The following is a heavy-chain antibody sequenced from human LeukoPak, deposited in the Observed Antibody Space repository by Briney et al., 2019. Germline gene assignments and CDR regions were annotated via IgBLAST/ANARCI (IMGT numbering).Heavy chain of an antibody. D-gene: IGHD6-13*01. Sequence: GGSLRLSCAASGFSVSSNYMTWVRQAPGKGLEWVSVLYSGGTIYYADSVKGRFTISRDNSQNTLNLQMNSLRVEDTAVYYCARGDSSSWYFYFDYWGQGTLVTVSS. CDR2: LYSGGTI. CDR3: ARGDSSSWYFYFDY. J-gene: IGHJ4*02. V-gene: IGHV3-53*01. CDR1: GFSVSSNY.